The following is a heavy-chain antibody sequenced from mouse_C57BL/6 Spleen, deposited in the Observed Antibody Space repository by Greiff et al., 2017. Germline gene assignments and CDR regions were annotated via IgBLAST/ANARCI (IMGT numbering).Heavy chain of an antibody. J-gene: IGHJ3*01. V-gene: IGHV1-50*01. Sequence: VQLQQPGAELVKPGASVKLSCKASGYTFTSYWMQWVKQRPGQGLEWIGEIDPSDSYTNYNQKFKGKATLTVDTSASPAYMQLSSLTSEDSAVYYCARSPYYGRGYWGQGTLVTVAA. CDR2: IDPSDSYT. CDR1: GYTFTSYW. CDR3: ARSPYYGRGY. D-gene: IGHD1-1*01.